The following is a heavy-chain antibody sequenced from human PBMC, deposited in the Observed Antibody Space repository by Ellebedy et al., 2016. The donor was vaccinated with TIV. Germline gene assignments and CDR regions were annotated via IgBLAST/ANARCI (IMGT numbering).Heavy chain of an antibody. CDR2: ISYDGSNK. CDR1: GLTFSSYA. V-gene: IGHV3-30-3*01. D-gene: IGHD3-10*01. Sequence: PGGSLRLSCAASGLTFSSYAMHWVRQAPGKGLEWVAVISYDGSNKYYADSVKGRFTISRDNSKNTLYLQMNSLRAEDTAVYYCARVNGSGSYLGDYWGQGTLVTVSS. CDR3: ARVNGSGSYLGDY. J-gene: IGHJ4*02.